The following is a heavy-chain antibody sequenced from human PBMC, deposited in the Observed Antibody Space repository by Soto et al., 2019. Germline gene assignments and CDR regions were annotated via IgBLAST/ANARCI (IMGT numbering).Heavy chain of an antibody. D-gene: IGHD2-8*01. Sequence: QITLKESGPPLVKPTQTLTLTCTFSGLSLSTSGVGVGWIRQPPGKALEWLAIIYWDDDKRYSPSLKSRLTITKDTSKNQVVLTMTNMDPVDTATYYCAHSLSYCTNGVCYFDYWGQGTLVTVSS. J-gene: IGHJ4*02. CDR2: IYWDDDK. CDR3: AHSLSYCTNGVCYFDY. CDR1: GLSLSTSGVG. V-gene: IGHV2-5*02.